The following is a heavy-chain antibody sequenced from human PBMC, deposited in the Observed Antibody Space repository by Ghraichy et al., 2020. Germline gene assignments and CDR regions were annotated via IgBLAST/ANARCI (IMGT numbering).Heavy chain of an antibody. V-gene: IGHV3-7*01. CDR2: IKQDGSEK. CDR3: ARDLPFGDSHYFDY. CDR1: GFTFSSYW. J-gene: IGHJ4*02. D-gene: IGHD2-21*02. Sequence: GGSLRLSCAASGFTFSSYWMSWVRQAPGKGLEWVANIKQDGSEKYYVDSVKGRFTISRDNAKNSLYLQMNSLRAEDTAVYYCARDLPFGDSHYFDYWGQGTLVTVSS.